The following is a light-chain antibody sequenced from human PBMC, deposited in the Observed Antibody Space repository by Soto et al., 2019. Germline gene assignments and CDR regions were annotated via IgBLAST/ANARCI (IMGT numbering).Light chain of an antibody. Sequence: QSVLTQPPSVSGAPGQRVTISCSASSSNIGAGYDVHWYQQLPGTAPKLLIYGNSNRPSGVPDRFSGSKSGTSASLAITGLQAQDEADYDCQSSDSSLSGYVFGTGTKLTVL. CDR2: GNS. CDR1: SSNIGAGYD. J-gene: IGLJ1*01. V-gene: IGLV1-40*01. CDR3: QSSDSSLSGYV.